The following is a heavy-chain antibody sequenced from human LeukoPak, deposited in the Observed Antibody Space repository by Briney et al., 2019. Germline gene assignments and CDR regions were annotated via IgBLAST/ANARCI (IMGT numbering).Heavy chain of an antibody. CDR2: ISVYNGNT. CDR1: GYSFTNYG. V-gene: IGHV1-18*01. Sequence: ASVKVSCKASGYSFTNYGISWVRQAPGQGLEWMGWISVYNGNTNYAQKLQGRVTMTTDTSTSTAYMELRSLRSDDTAVYYCARTIEGWTYGQRYHYMDVWGKGTTVTISS. CDR3: ARTIEGWTYGQRYHYMDV. D-gene: IGHD3-10*01. J-gene: IGHJ6*03.